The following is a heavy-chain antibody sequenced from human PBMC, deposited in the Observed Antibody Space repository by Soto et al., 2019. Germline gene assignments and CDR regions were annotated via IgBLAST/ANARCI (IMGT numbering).Heavy chain of an antibody. CDR2: MNPNSANT. CDR3: ARMATYGTLNWFDP. V-gene: IGHV1-8*01. CDR1: GYAFGDYD. D-gene: IGHD1-1*01. Sequence: QVQLVQSGAEVQRPGASVKVSCRASGYAFGDYDISWVRQAPGQRLEWMGWMNPNSANTGYAQKFQGRVSMTRDMSISTAYMELSRLRPEDTAIYYCARMATYGTLNWFDPWGQGALVTVSS. J-gene: IGHJ5*02.